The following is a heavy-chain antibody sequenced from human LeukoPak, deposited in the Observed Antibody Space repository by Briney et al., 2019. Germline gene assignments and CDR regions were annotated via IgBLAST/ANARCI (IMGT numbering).Heavy chain of an antibody. CDR2: INHSGST. CDR1: GGSFSGYY. V-gene: IGHV4-34*01. CDR3: ARVPMVRGVIISTSFDY. Sequence: PSETLSLTCAVHGGSFSGYYWSWIRQPPGKGLEWIGEINHSGSTNYNPSLKSRVTISVDTSKNQFSLKLSSVTAADTAVYYCARVPMVRGVIISTSFDYWGQGTLVTVSS. D-gene: IGHD3-10*01. J-gene: IGHJ4*02.